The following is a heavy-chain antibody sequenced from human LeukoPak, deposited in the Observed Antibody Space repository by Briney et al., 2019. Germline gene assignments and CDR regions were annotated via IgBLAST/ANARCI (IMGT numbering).Heavy chain of an antibody. CDR2: IYHSGST. D-gene: IGHD2-2*01. J-gene: IGHJ4*02. CDR3: ARHSGASLRYYSDY. CDR1: GYSISSGYY. V-gene: IGHV4-38-2*01. Sequence: PSETLSLTCAVSGYSISSGYYWGWIRQPPGKGLEWIGSIYHSGSTYYNPSLKSRVTISVDTSKNQFSLKLSSVTAADTAVYYCARHSGASLRYYSDYWGQGNLATVSS.